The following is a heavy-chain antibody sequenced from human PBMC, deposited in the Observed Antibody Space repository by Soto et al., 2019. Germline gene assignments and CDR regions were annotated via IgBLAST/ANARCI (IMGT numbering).Heavy chain of an antibody. J-gene: IGHJ2*01. D-gene: IGHD3-9*01. V-gene: IGHV4-34*01. Sequence: SETLSLTCAVSGGSFSGYYWSWIRQSPGKGLEWIGEINHSGSTKHNPSLQSRVTISVDTSKNQFSLKLNSVTAADTAVYYCARANLLTGFYVVYFDVWGRGILVTVSS. CDR1: GGSFSGYY. CDR2: INHSGST. CDR3: ARANLLTGFYVVYFDV.